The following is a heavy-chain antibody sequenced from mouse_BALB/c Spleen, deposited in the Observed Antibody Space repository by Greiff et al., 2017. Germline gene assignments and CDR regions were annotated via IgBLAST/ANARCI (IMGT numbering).Heavy chain of an antibody. D-gene: IGHD2-14*01. V-gene: IGHV1-7*01. J-gene: IGHJ3*01. CDR1: GYTFTSYW. CDR3: ARDRYDGFAY. Sequence: VQLQQSGAELAKPGASVKMSCKASGYTFTSYWMHWVKQRPGQGLEWIGYINPSTGYTEYNQKFKDKATLTADKSSSTAYMQLSSLTSEDSAVYYCARDRYDGFAYWGQGTLVTVSA. CDR2: INPSTGYT.